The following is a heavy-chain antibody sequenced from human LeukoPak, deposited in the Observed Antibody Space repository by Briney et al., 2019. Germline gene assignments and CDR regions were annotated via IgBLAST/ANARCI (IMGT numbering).Heavy chain of an antibody. D-gene: IGHD3-10*01. J-gene: IGHJ4*02. V-gene: IGHV4-59*12. CDR1: GGSISSYY. CDR3: ARGDYYGSGSRYFDY. Sequence: SETLSLTCTVSGGSISSYYWSWIRQPPGKGLEWIGYIYYSGSTNYNPSLKSRVTISVDTSKNQFSLKLSSVTAADTAVYYCARGDYYGSGSRYFDYWGQGTLVTVSS. CDR2: IYYSGST.